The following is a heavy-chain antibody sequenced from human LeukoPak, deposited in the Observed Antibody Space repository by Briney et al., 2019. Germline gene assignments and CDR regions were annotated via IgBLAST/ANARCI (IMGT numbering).Heavy chain of an antibody. CDR1: GGTFSSYA. D-gene: IGHD3-22*01. J-gene: IGHJ3*01. CDR2: IIPIFGTA. Sequence: SVKVSCKASGGTFSSYAISWVRQAPGQGLEWMGGIIPIFGTANYAQKFQGRVTITADKSTSTAYMELSSLRVEDTAVYYCARGLFLSGYLDAFDLWGQGTVVTVSS. CDR3: ARGLFLSGYLDAFDL. V-gene: IGHV1-69*06.